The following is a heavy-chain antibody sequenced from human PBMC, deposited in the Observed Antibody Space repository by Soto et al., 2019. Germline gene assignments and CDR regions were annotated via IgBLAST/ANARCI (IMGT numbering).Heavy chain of an antibody. J-gene: IGHJ4*02. CDR1: GGSISSYY. CDR2: IYYSGST. V-gene: IGHV4-59*01. Sequence: PSETLSLTCTVSGGSISSYYWSWIRQPPGKGLEWIGYIYYSGSTNYNPSLKSRVTISVDTSKNQFSLKLSSVTAADTAVYYCARVTYSSSVIDYWGQGTLVTVSS. CDR3: ARVTYSSSVIDY. D-gene: IGHD6-6*01.